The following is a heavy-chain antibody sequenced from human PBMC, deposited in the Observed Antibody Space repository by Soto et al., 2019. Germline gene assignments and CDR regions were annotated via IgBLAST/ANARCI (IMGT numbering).Heavy chain of an antibody. CDR3: ARDLDTDGMDV. V-gene: IGHV3-30-3*01. D-gene: IGHD1-1*01. Sequence: GGSLRLSCAASGFTFSSYAMHWVRQAPGKGLEWVAVISYDGSNKYYADSVKGRFTISRDNSKNTLYLQMNSLRAEDTAVYYCARDLDTDGMDVWGQGTTVTVSS. CDR1: GFTFSSYA. J-gene: IGHJ6*02. CDR2: ISYDGSNK.